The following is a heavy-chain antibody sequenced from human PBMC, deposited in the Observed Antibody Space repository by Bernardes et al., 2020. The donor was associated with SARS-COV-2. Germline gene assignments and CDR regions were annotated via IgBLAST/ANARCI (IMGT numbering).Heavy chain of an antibody. Sequence: GGSLRLSCRTYGLVFSNTDMAWVRQAPGKGLGWVATISAVRNTHYADSTLGRFTISRDDANNVVYLQMNSLRAEDTATYFCATELQYDDLYWGQGTRVTVSS. CDR3: ATELQYDDLY. CDR2: ISAVRNT. CDR1: GLVFSNTD. D-gene: IGHD3-16*01. V-gene: IGHV3-53*01. J-gene: IGHJ4*02.